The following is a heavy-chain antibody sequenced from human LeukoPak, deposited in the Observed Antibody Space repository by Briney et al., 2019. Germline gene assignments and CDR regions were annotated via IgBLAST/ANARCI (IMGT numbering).Heavy chain of an antibody. V-gene: IGHV3-15*05. J-gene: IGHJ6*04. Sequence: GGSLRLSCAASGFTFSNAWMSWVRQAPGKGLEWVGRIKSKTDGGTTDYAAPVKGRFTISRDDSKNTLYLQMNSLRAEDTAVYYCARGREVGTPYYYYGMDVWGKGTTVTVSS. CDR3: ARGREVGTPYYYYGMDV. D-gene: IGHD5-12*01. CDR2: IKSKTDGGTT. CDR1: GFTFSNAW.